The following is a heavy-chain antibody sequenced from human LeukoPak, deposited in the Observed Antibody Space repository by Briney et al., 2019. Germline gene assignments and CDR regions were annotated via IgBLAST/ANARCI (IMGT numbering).Heavy chain of an antibody. J-gene: IGHJ4*02. CDR2: IYYSGST. D-gene: IGHD5-18*01. CDR1: GGSISSSSYY. CDR3: SALGYSYGYSSFDY. Sequence: SETLSLTCTVSGGSISSSSYYWGWLRQPPGKGLEWLGSIYYSGSTYYNPPLKSRVTISVDTSKNQFSLKLSSVTAADTAVYYCSALGYSYGYSSFDYWGQGTLVTVSS. V-gene: IGHV4-39*01.